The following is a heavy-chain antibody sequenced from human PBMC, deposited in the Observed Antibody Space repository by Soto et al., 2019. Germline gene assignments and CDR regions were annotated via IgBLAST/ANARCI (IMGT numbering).Heavy chain of an antibody. CDR2: ISSSSVYI. D-gene: IGHD1-1*01. CDR3: VRAAFTPQRLDWFDP. Sequence: EVQLVESGGGLVRPGGSLRLSCAGSGFTFSDYSMNWVRQSPGKGLQWVASISSSSVYIFYEESVRGRFAISRDNARKSLYLQMNSLRVEDTAVYYCVRAAFTPQRLDWFDPWGQGTLVTVSS. J-gene: IGHJ5*02. V-gene: IGHV3-21*01. CDR1: GFTFSDYS.